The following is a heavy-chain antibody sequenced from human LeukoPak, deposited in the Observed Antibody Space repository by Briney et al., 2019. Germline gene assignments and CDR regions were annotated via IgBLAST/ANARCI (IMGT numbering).Heavy chain of an antibody. V-gene: IGHV2-5*01. CDR3: ARQYSSSWFVYFDY. J-gene: IGHJ4*02. CDR1: GFSLSTTGVA. D-gene: IGHD6-13*01. CDR2: IYWNDDK. Sequence: SGPTLVNPTQTLTLTCSFSGFSLSTTGVAVGWIRQSPGKALEWLAIIYWNDDKRYSPSLKSRLTITKDTPKNLVVLTMTNMGPVDSATYYCARQYSSSWFVYFDYWGQGTPVTVSS.